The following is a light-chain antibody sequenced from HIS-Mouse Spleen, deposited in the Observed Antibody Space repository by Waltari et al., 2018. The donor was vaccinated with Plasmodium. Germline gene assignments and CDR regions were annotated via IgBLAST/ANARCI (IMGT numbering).Light chain of an antibody. J-gene: IGKJ3*01. CDR3: QQYYSYPFT. CDR1: QGISSY. Sequence: AIRMTQSPSSFSASPGARVTITCRASQGISSYLAWYQQKPGKAPKLLIYAASTLQSEVPSRFSGSGSGTDFTLTISCLQSEDVATYYCQQYYSYPFTFGPGTKVDIK. V-gene: IGKV1-8*01. CDR2: AAS.